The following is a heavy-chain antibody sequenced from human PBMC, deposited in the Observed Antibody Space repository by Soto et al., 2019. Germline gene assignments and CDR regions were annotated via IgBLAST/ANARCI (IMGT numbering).Heavy chain of an antibody. V-gene: IGHV4-59*08. D-gene: IGHD2-2*02. CDR2: IYYSGST. CDR3: ARLPLVPAAITDY. J-gene: IGHJ4*02. CDR1: GGSISSYY. Sequence: SETLSLTCTVSGGSISSYYWSWIRQPPGKGLEWIGYIYYSGSTNYNPSLKSRVTISVDTSKNQFSLKLSSVTAADTAVYYCARLPLVPAAITDYWGQGTLVTVSS.